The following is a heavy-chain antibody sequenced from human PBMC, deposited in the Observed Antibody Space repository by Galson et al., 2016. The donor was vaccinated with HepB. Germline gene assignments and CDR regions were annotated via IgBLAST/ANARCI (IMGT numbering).Heavy chain of an antibody. CDR3: ASFVKVPGWAFDI. J-gene: IGHJ3*02. CDR2: IYPDDSDT. V-gene: IGHV5-51*01. D-gene: IGHD6-19*01. CDR1: GYIFSSYW. Sequence: QSGAEVKKPGESLKISCKGPGYIFSSYWIAWVRQMPGKGLEWMGIIYPDDSDTRYSPSFQGQVTISADKSNSTAYLQWSSLKASDIAMYYCASFVKVPGWAFDIWGQGTMVTVSS.